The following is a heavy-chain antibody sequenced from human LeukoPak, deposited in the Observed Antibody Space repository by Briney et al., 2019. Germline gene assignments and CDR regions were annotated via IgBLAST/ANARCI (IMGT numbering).Heavy chain of an antibody. V-gene: IGHV4-59*08. CDR3: ARRHSGYDSDLIDY. CDR1: GGSISSYY. D-gene: IGHD5-12*01. CDR2: IYYSGST. J-gene: IGHJ4*02. Sequence: PSETLSLTCTVSGGSISSYYWSWIRQPPGKGLEWIGYIYYSGSTNYNPSLKSRVTISVDTSKNQFSLKLSSVTAADTAVYYCARRHSGYDSDLIDYWGQGTLVTVSS.